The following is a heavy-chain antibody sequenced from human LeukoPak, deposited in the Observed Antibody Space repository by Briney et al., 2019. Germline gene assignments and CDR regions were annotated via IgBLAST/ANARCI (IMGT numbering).Heavy chain of an antibody. V-gene: IGHV3-30*04. J-gene: IGHJ4*02. Sequence: GGSLRLSCAASGFTFSNYAMHWVRQAPGKGLEWVAVISYDGSNEYYADSVKGRFTISRDNSKNTLYLQMNSLKTEDTAVYYCTTDGGYWGQGTLVTVSS. CDR1: GFTFSNYA. CDR3: TTDGGY. D-gene: IGHD3-10*01. CDR2: ISYDGSNE.